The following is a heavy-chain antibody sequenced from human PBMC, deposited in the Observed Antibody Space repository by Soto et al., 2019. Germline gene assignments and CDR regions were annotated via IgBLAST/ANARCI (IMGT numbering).Heavy chain of an antibody. J-gene: IGHJ4*02. CDR2: VSGYNRNT. V-gene: IGHV1-18*01. CDR1: GYTFRNYV. D-gene: IGHD1-26*01. Sequence: VQLVQSGAEVKTPGASVKVSCEAYGYTFRNYVITWVRQAPGQGLEWIGWVSGYNRNTNYAQKFEDRVTMTTDTATSIAYLELRRLRIDDTAVYYCARERQWDPLPYWGPGTLLVVS. CDR3: ARERQWDPLPY.